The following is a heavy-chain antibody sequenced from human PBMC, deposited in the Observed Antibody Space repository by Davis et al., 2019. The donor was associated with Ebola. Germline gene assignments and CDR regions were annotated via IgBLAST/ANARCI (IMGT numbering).Heavy chain of an antibody. CDR2: IDPSDSDT. CDR1: GYSFTSYW. D-gene: IGHD3-3*02. J-gene: IGHJ5*02. V-gene: IGHV5-10-1*01. CDR3: ARQTHHFLSGPRTWFDP. Sequence: GESLKVSCKGSGYSFTSYWISWVRQMPGKGLEWMGRIDPSDSDTKYSPSFQGHVTISADKSISTAYLPWSSLKASDTAMYYCARQTHHFLSGPRTWFDPWGQGTLVTVSS.